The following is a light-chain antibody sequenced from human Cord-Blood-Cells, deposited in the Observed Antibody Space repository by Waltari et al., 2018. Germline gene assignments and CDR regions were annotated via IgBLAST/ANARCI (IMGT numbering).Light chain of an antibody. CDR2: EVS. V-gene: IGKV2-29*02. Sequence: DIVMTQTPLSLSVTPGQPASISCKSSQSLLHSDGKTYLYWYLQKPGQSPQLIIYEVSSRFSGVPARFSGSGSGTDFTLKISRVESEDVGVYYCMQGIHLPWTFGQGTKVEIK. CDR1: QSLLHSDGKTY. J-gene: IGKJ1*01. CDR3: MQGIHLPWT.